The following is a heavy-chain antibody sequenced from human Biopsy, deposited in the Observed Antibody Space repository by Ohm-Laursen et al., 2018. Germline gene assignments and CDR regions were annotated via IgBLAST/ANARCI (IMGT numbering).Heavy chain of an antibody. CDR2: IWYDGSNK. V-gene: IGHV3-33*01. D-gene: IGHD3-10*01. CDR3: ARDRYYGSESYYSHYNMDV. J-gene: IGHJ6*02. CDR1: GFTFSSYG. Sequence: SLRLSCSASGFTFSSYGIHWVRQAPGKGLEWVAVIWYDGSNKYSADSVKGRFSISRNNSKNTVYLQMNSLRAADTAVYYCARDRYYGSESYYSHYNMDVWGQGTTVSVSS.